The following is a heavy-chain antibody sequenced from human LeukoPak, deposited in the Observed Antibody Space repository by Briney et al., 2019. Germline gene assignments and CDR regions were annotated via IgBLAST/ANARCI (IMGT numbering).Heavy chain of an antibody. J-gene: IGHJ4*02. Sequence: GASVRVSCKASGYTFTGYNIHWLRQAPGQGLEWMGWISPNSGFTDSAQKFQGRVSMTRDTSINTAYMELSRLTSDDTAVYYCVRARSPDSSSYYHWGQGTRVTVSS. D-gene: IGHD3-22*01. CDR2: ISPNSGFT. CDR1: GYTFTGYN. CDR3: VRARSPDSSSYYH. V-gene: IGHV1-2*02.